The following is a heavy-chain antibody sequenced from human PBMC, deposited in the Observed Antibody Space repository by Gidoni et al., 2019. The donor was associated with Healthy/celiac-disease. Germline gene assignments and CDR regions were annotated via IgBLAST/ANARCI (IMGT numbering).Heavy chain of an antibody. D-gene: IGHD6-13*01. CDR1: GSTVTRSG. J-gene: IGHJ6*02. V-gene: IGHV1-18*01. Sequence: QVQLVQSRAEVTTPGASVKISCKDSGSTVTRSGIRWVRQAPGQGLDWMGWISAYKGNTNYAQKLQGRVTMTTDTSTSTAYMELRSLRSDDTAVYYCARDNGRVASVAAAGRAYGMDVWGQGTTVTVSS. CDR3: ARDNGRVASVAAAGRAYGMDV. CDR2: ISAYKGNT.